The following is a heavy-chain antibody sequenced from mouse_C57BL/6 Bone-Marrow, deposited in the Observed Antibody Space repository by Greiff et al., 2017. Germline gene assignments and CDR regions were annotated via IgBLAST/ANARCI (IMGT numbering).Heavy chain of an antibody. J-gene: IGHJ2*01. Sequence: VQLKQSGAELVRPGASVKLSCTASGFNIKDDYMHWVKQRPEQGLEWIGWIDPENGDTEYASKFQGKATITADTSSNPAYLQLSSLTSEDTAVYYCTINWDYFDYWGQGTTLTVSS. CDR3: TINWDYFDY. CDR1: GFNIKDDY. V-gene: IGHV14-4*01. CDR2: IDPENGDT. D-gene: IGHD4-1*02.